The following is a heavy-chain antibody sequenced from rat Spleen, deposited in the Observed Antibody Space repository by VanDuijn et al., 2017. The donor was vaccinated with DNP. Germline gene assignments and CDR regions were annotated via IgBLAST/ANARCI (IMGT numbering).Heavy chain of an antibody. V-gene: IGHV3-1*01. CDR1: GYSITSNF. Sequence: EVQLQESGSGLVKPSQSLSLTCSVTGYSITSNFWGWIRKFPGNKMEYIGHISYSGNTNYNPSLKSRISITRDTSRNHFFLHLISVTTEDTATYYCARWTRYFDYWGQGVMVTVSS. D-gene: IGHD1-7*01. CDR3: ARWTRYFDY. CDR2: ISYSGNT. J-gene: IGHJ2*01.